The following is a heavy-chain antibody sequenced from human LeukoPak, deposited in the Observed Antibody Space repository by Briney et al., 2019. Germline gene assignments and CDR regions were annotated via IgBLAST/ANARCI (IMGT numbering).Heavy chain of an antibody. V-gene: IGHV3-7*01. Sequence: GGSLRLSCAASGFTFSSYWMSRVRQAPGKGLEWVANIKQDGSEKYYVDSVKGRFTISRDNAKNSLYLQMNSLRAEDTAVHYCVYGDNFDYWGQGTLVTVSS. CDR3: VYGDNFDY. CDR2: IKQDGSEK. J-gene: IGHJ4*02. CDR1: GFTFSSYW. D-gene: IGHD4-17*01.